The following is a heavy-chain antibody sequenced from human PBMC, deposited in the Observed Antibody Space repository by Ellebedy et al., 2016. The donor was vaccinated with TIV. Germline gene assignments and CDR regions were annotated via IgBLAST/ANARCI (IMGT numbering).Heavy chain of an antibody. V-gene: IGHV4-34*01. CDR1: GGSFSGYY. D-gene: IGHD3-10*01. CDR2: INHSGST. CDR3: ARGARSVYYYGSGSYLIYFDY. J-gene: IGHJ4*02. Sequence: MPSETLSLTCAVYGGSFSGYYWSWIRQPPGKGLEWIGEINHSGSTNYTPSLKSRVTISVDTSKNQFSLKLSSVTAADTAVYYCARGARSVYYYGSGSYLIYFDYWGQGTLVTVSS.